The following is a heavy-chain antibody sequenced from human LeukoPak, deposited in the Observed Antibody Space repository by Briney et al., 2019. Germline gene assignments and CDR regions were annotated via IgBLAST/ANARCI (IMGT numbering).Heavy chain of an antibody. V-gene: IGHV3-30*02. CDR2: IRHDGSNK. Sequence: GGSLRLSCAASGFTFSSYAMSWVGQAPGKGREWVAFIRHDGSNKYYTDSVKGRFTISRGNPKNTLYLQMNSLRAEDTAVYYCAGDLIHTDFDYWGQGTLVTVSS. CDR1: GFTFSSYA. CDR3: AGDLIHTDFDY. D-gene: IGHD5-18*01. J-gene: IGHJ4*02.